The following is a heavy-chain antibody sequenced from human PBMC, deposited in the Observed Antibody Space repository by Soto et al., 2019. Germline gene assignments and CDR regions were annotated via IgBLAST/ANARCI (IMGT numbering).Heavy chain of an antibody. D-gene: IGHD6-19*01. Sequence: GSLRLSCAASGFTFSSYAMHWVRQAPGKGLEYVSAISSNGGSTYYANSVKGRFTISRDNSKNTLYLQMGSLRAEDMAVYYCARAIAVAGSDAFDIWGQGTMVTVSS. V-gene: IGHV3-64*01. CDR1: GFTFSSYA. J-gene: IGHJ3*02. CDR2: ISSNGGST. CDR3: ARAIAVAGSDAFDI.